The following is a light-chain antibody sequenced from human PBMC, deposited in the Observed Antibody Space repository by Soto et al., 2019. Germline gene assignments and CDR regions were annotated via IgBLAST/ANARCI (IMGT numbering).Light chain of an antibody. J-gene: IGKJ4*01. CDR3: MQGLQSPLT. V-gene: IGKV2-28*01. Sequence: DIVMTQSPLSLPVTPGEPASISCRSSQSLLDSSGYNYLDWYLQKPGQPPQLLIYLGSNRAPGAHDRFRGRGSGTEFTLKISRVEAEDVGIYYGMQGLQSPLTVGGGTKVEIK. CDR2: LGS. CDR1: QSLLDSSGYNY.